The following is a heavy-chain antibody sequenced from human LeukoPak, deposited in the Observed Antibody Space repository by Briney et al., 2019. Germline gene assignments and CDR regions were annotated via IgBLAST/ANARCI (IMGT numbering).Heavy chain of an antibody. CDR3: ARDGSVADYYYYYYMDV. J-gene: IGHJ6*03. CDR1: GYTFTGYY. CDR2: INPNSGGT. D-gene: IGHD6-19*01. V-gene: IGHV1-2*02. Sequence: ASVKVSCKASGYTFTGYYMHWVRQAPGQGLEWMGWINPNSGGTNYAQKFQGRVTMTRDTSISTAYMELSRLRSGDTAVYYCARDGSVADYYYYYYMDVWGKGTTVTVSS.